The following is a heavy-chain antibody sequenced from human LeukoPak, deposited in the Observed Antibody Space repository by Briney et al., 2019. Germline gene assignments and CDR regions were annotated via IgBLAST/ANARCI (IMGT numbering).Heavy chain of an antibody. Sequence: TLSLTCTVSGGSISSGSYSWSWIRQPAGKGLEWIGRVYASGSTNYNPSLKSRVTISVDTSKNQFSLRLSSVTAADTAVYYCVRRLDGYYFDYWGQGTLVTVSS. J-gene: IGHJ4*02. CDR1: GGSISSGSYS. D-gene: IGHD3/OR15-3a*01. V-gene: IGHV4-61*02. CDR2: VYASGST. CDR3: VRRLDGYYFDY.